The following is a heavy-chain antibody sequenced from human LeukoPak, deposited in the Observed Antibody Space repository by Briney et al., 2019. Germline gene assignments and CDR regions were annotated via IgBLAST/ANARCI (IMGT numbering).Heavy chain of an antibody. D-gene: IGHD3-22*01. CDR2: INHSGST. Sequence: SETLSLTCAVYGGSFSGYYWSWIRQPPGKGLEWIGEINHSGSTNYNPSLKSRVTISVDTSKNQFSLKLSSVTAADTAVYYCARQGYTYYYDSSGYYPFDYWGQGTLVTVSS. J-gene: IGHJ4*02. CDR3: ARQGYTYYYDSSGYYPFDY. V-gene: IGHV4-34*01. CDR1: GGSFSGYY.